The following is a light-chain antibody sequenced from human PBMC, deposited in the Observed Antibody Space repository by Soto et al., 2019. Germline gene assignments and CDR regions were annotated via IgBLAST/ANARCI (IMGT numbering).Light chain of an antibody. CDR3: LQHNSYPWLT. CDR1: QGIRND. CDR2: AAS. J-gene: IGKJ4*01. V-gene: IGKV1-17*01. Sequence: DIQMTQSPSSLSASVGDRVTITCRASQGIRNDLGWYQQKPGKAPKRLIYAASSLPSGVPSRFSCSGSRTEFSLPISCRQPEDFATYYCLQHNSYPWLTFGGGTKVEIK.